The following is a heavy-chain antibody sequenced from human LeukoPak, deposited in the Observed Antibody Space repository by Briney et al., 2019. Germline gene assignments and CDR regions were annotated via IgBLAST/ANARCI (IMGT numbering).Heavy chain of an antibody. CDR3: ARHRGSGPKRTHRPQNDAFDI. Sequence: ASETLSLTCTVPGYSISSGYYWGWIRQPPGKGLEWIGSIYHSGSTYYNPSLESRVTISVDTSKNQFSLKLSSVTAADTAVYYCARHRGSGPKRTHRPQNDAFDIWGQGTMVTVSS. J-gene: IGHJ3*02. D-gene: IGHD6-19*01. V-gene: IGHV4-38-2*02. CDR2: IYHSGST. CDR1: GYSISSGYY.